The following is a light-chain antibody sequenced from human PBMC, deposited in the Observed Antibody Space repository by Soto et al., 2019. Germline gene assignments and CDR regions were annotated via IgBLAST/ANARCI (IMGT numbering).Light chain of an antibody. Sequence: EIVLTQSPGTLSLSPGERATLSCRASQRLSSSYLAWYQQKPGQAPRLLIYGASSRATGIPDRFSGSGSGTDFTLTISRLEPEEFAVYFCQRYGSSPPFTFGQGTKVEI. J-gene: IGKJ2*01. CDR1: QRLSSSY. V-gene: IGKV3-20*01. CDR3: QRYGSSPPFT. CDR2: GAS.